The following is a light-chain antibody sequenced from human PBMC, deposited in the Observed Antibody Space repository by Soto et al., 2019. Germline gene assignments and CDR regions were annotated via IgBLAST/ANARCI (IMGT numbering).Light chain of an antibody. CDR1: SSVVGSYNR. CDR3: NSYTGSSTYV. CDR2: EVS. J-gene: IGLJ1*01. V-gene: IGLV2-18*02. Sequence: QSVLTQPPCVSGSPGPSVAISYPGTSSVVGSYNRVSWYQQPPGAAPKLMIYEVSNRTSGVPDRFSGSKSGNTASLTISGLQAEDEADYYCNSYTGSSTYVFGTGTKVTVL.